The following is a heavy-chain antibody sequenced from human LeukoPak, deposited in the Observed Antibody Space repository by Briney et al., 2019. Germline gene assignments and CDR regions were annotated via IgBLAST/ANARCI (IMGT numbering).Heavy chain of an antibody. V-gene: IGHV3-11*06. J-gene: IGHJ4*02. D-gene: IGHD2-15*01. Sequence: GGSLRLSCAASGFTFIDYYMSWIRQAPGKGLEWVSYISSSTSDTKYADSVKGRFTISRDNVKNSFYLQMNSLRDEDTAVYYCARAPGGCSGGACYTDSWGQGTLVTVSS. CDR2: ISSSTSDT. CDR1: GFTFIDYY. CDR3: ARAPGGCSGGACYTDS.